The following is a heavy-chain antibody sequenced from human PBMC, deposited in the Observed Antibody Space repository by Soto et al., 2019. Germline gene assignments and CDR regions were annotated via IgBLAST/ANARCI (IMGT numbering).Heavy chain of an antibody. J-gene: IGHJ5*02. D-gene: IGHD3-10*01. CDR1: GGSVSSGSYY. CDR2: IYYRGST. CDR3: ARGCYGSGSYYNVDWFDP. V-gene: IGHV4-61*01. Sequence: QVQLQESGPGLVKPSETLSLTCTVSGGSVSSGSYYWSWIRQPPGKGLEWIGYIYYRGSTNYNPSLTSRVTTSVDTSKNQFSLRMSSVPAADTAVYYCARGCYGSGSYYNVDWFDPWGQGTLVTVSP.